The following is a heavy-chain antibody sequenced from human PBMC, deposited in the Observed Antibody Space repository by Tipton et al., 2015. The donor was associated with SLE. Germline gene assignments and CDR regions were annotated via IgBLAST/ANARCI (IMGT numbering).Heavy chain of an antibody. V-gene: IGHV3-30*02. J-gene: IGHJ3*02. D-gene: IGHD4/OR15-4a*01. Sequence: SLRLSCAASGFTFNSYGMHWVRQAPGKGLEWVTYILPDGSNKHYTGSVKGRFTISRDNSKNTVDLQMNILRAEDTAVYYCARLSTGGNAFDIWGQGTMVTVSS. CDR1: GFTFNSYG. CDR3: ARLSTGGNAFDI. CDR2: ILPDGSNK.